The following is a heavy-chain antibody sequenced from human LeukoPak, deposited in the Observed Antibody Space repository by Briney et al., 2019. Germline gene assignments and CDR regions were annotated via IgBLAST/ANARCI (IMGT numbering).Heavy chain of an antibody. J-gene: IGHJ6*03. CDR1: GGSFSGYY. CDR2: IYYSGST. V-gene: IGHV4-59*01. D-gene: IGHD4-11*01. Sequence: PSETLSLTCAVYGGSFSGYYWSWIRQPPGKGLEWIGYIYYSGSTNYNPSLKSRVTISVDTSKNQFSLKLSSVTAADTAVYYCARTSTDYSNYRYYYYYMDVWGKGTTVTVSS. CDR3: ARTSTDYSNYRYYYYYMDV.